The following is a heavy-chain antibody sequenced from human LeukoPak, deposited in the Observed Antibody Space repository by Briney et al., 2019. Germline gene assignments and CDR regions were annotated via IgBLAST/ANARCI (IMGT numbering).Heavy chain of an antibody. D-gene: IGHD2-2*01. Sequence: ASVKVSCKASGYTFTSYDINWVRQATGQGLEWMGWMNPNSGNTGYAQKFQGRVTMTRNTSISTAYMELSSLRSEDTAVYYCVKDFGPPMEYQLLLDYWGQGTLVTVSS. V-gene: IGHV1-8*01. CDR3: VKDFGPPMEYQLLLDY. CDR1: GYTFTSYD. CDR2: MNPNSGNT. J-gene: IGHJ4*02.